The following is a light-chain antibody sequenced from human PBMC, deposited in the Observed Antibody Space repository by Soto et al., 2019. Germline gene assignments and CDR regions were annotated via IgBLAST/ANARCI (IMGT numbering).Light chain of an antibody. CDR2: MVS. CDR1: SXDVGNYNY. Sequence: QSVLTQPASVSGSPGQSITISCTGTSXDVGNYNYVSWYQQYPGRVPKLLIYMVSNRPSGVSNRFSGPKSGNTASLTISGLQAEDEADYFCTSPTPGSLYVFGTGTKAAVL. V-gene: IGLV2-14*01. CDR3: TSPTPGSLYV. J-gene: IGLJ1*01.